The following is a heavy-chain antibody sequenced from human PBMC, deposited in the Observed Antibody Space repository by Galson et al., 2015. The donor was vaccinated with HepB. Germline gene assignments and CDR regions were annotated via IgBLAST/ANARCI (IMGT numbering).Heavy chain of an antibody. D-gene: IGHD2-21*02. CDR2: ISSSSSYT. J-gene: IGHJ6*02. CDR1: GFTFSDYY. Sequence: SLRLSCAASGFTFSDYYMSWIRQAPGKGLEWVSYISSSSSYTNYADSVKGRFTISRDNAKNSLYLQMNSPRAEDTAVYYCARDLVYCGGDCYPEGYGMDVWGQGTTVTVSS. CDR3: ARDLVYCGGDCYPEGYGMDV. V-gene: IGHV3-11*05.